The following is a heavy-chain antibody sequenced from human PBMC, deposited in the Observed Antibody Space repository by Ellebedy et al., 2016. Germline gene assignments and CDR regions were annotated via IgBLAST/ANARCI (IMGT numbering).Heavy chain of an antibody. CDR1: GFTFSSYA. Sequence: GESPKISXAASGFTFSSYAMSWVRQAPGKGLEWVSAISGSGGSTYYADSVKGRFTISRDNSKNTLYLQMNSLRAEDTAVYYCAKDSSGYFDYWGQGTLVTVSS. J-gene: IGHJ4*02. CDR3: AKDSSGYFDY. D-gene: IGHD3-22*01. V-gene: IGHV3-23*01. CDR2: ISGSGGST.